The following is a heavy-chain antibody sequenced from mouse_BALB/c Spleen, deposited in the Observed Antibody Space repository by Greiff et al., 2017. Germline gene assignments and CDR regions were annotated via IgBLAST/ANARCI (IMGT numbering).Heavy chain of an antibody. CDR2: ISSGGST. Sequence: EGELVESGGGLGKPGGAPKLSRGASGFTFSSYALSWVRQTPEKRLGWGASISSGGSTYYPDSVKGRFTISRDNARNILYLQMSSLRSEDTAMYYCARGGRYEGYYFDYWGQGTTLTVSS. D-gene: IGHD2-14*01. CDR3: ARGGRYEGYYFDY. CDR1: GFTFSSYA. V-gene: IGHV5-6-5*01. J-gene: IGHJ2*01.